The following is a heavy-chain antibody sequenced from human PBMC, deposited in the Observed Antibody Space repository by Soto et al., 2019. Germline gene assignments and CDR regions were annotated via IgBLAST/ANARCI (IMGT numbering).Heavy chain of an antibody. CDR3: AKTSSLFDY. V-gene: IGHV3-23*01. J-gene: IGHJ4*02. Sequence: EVQLLESGGGLVQPGGSLRLSCAASGFTFSNYAMSWVRQAPGKGLEWVSSISKSGGGTYYADSVKGRFTISRDNSKNPLYLQLNSLKAEDPAVYSCAKTSSLFDYWGQGTLVTVSS. CDR2: ISKSGGGT. CDR1: GFTFSNYA. D-gene: IGHD6-13*01.